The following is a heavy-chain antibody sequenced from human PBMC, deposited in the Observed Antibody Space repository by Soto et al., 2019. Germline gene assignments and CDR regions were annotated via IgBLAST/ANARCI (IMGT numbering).Heavy chain of an antibody. CDR2: ISGSGGST. CDR1: GFTFSSYA. J-gene: IGHJ6*02. Sequence: PGGSLRLSCAASGFTFSSYAMSWVRQAPGKGLEWVPAISGSGGSTYYADSVKGRFTISRDNSKNTLYLQMNSLRAEDTAVYYCAKRMAGYSSSWYGEYYYGMDVWGQGTTVTVSS. V-gene: IGHV3-23*01. CDR3: AKRMAGYSSSWYGEYYYGMDV. D-gene: IGHD6-13*01.